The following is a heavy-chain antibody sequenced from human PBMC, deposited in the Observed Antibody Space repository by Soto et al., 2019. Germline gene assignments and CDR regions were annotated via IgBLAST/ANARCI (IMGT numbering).Heavy chain of an antibody. CDR1: GDSMNNYY. Sequence: APQTLSLSCSVSGDSMNNYYWSWIRQSPGKGLEWIGYIYYSGSTNYNPSLKSRVTISVDRSKNQFSLKLSSVTAADTAVYYCARGGMLPDYWGQGTLVTVS. D-gene: IGHD3-10*02. CDR3: ARGGMLPDY. CDR2: IYYSGST. J-gene: IGHJ4*02. V-gene: IGHV4-59*12.